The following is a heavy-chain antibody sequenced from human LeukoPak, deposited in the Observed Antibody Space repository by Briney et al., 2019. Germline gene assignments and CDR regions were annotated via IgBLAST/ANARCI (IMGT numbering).Heavy chain of an antibody. CDR3: AKDRGY. J-gene: IGHJ4*02. CDR2: ISYDENNK. V-gene: IGHV3-30*18. Sequence: GGSLRLSCAASGFTFSNYGMHWVRQAPGKGLEWVAVISYDENNKYYADSVKGRFTISRDNSKNTLYLQMHSLRAEDTAVYYCAKDRGYWGQGTLVTVSS. CDR1: GFTFSNYG.